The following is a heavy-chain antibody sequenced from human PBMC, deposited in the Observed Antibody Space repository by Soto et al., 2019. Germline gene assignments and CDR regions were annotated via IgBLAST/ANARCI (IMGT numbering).Heavy chain of an antibody. J-gene: IGHJ4*02. CDR3: AKDMGKY. CDR2: IGWNSGSI. Sequence: EVQLVESGGGLVQPGRSLRLSCAASGFTFDDYAMHWVRQAPGKGLEWVSGIGWNSGSIGYADSVKGRFTISRDNAKNSLYLQMNSQRAEDKALYYGAKDMGKYWGQGTLVTVSS. D-gene: IGHD7-27*01. CDR1: GFTFDDYA. V-gene: IGHV3-9*01.